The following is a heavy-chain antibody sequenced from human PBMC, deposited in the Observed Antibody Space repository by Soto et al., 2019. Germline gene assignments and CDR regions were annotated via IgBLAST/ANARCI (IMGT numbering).Heavy chain of an antibody. Sequence: QVQLVQSGAEVKKPGASVKVSCKASGYTFTSYGISWVRQAPGQGLEWMGWFSAYNGNTNYAQKLQGRVTMTTDTSTSTAYMELRSLRSDDTAVYYCARGAPILTSRAHNNWFDPWGQGTLVTVSS. CDR2: FSAYNGNT. D-gene: IGHD3-3*01. J-gene: IGHJ5*02. CDR3: ARGAPILTSRAHNNWFDP. CDR1: GYTFTSYG. V-gene: IGHV1-18*01.